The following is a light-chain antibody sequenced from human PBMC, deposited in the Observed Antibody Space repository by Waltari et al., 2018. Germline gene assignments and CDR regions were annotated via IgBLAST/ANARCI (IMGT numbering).Light chain of an antibody. Sequence: SYELTQPPSVSVSPGQTATITCSGDKLGDKYVCWYQKKPGQSPVVVIYQDNNRPSGSPERFSGSNSGNTATLTISGTQPLDEADYYCQAWDSSTVVFGGGTKLTVL. J-gene: IGLJ3*02. CDR2: QDN. CDR1: KLGDKY. V-gene: IGLV3-1*01. CDR3: QAWDSSTVV.